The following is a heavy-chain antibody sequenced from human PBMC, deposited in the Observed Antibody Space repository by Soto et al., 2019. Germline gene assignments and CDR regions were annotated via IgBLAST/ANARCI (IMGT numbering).Heavy chain of an antibody. CDR1: GDIFSSYA. D-gene: IGHD1-26*01. CDR3: ARGGSPYVWFNEF. V-gene: IGHV1-69*01. J-gene: IGHJ4*02. CDR2: IIPVFGTT. Sequence: QEQLVQSGPEVKKPGSSVKVSCKASGDIFSSYAISWVRQAPGQGLEWLGGIIPVFGTTNYAEKFQGRVTITADESTNTAYMELSSLISGDTAMYYCARGGSPYVWFNEFWGQGTLVTVSS.